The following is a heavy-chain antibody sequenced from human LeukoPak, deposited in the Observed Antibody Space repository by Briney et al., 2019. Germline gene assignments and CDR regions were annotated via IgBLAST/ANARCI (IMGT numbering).Heavy chain of an antibody. CDR3: ARDRPTGTFDY. CDR1: GGSFSGYY. J-gene: IGHJ4*02. CDR2: INHSGIT. D-gene: IGHD1-1*01. Sequence: SETLSLTCAVYGGSFSGYYWSWIRQPPGKGLEWIGVINHSGITYYNPSLKSRVTISVDMSKNQFSLKLTSVTAADTAVYYCARDRPTGTFDYWGQGTLVTVSS. V-gene: IGHV4-34*01.